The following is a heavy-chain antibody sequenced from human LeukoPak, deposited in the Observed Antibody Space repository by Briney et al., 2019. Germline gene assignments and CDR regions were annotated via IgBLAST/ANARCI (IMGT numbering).Heavy chain of an antibody. CDR2: INHSGST. Sequence: SETLSLTCAVYGGSFSGYYWSWIRQPPGKGLEWIGEINHSGSTNYNPSLKSRVTISVDTSKNQFSLKLSSVTAADTAVYYCARDRNRGYSYGPRGGAFDIWGQGTMVTVSS. D-gene: IGHD5-18*01. CDR1: GGSFSGYY. CDR3: ARDRNRGYSYGPRGGAFDI. J-gene: IGHJ3*02. V-gene: IGHV4-34*01.